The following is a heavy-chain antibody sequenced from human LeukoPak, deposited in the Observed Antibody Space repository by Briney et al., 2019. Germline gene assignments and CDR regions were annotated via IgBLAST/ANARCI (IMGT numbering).Heavy chain of an antibody. CDR3: ARDPTIPHDAFDI. Sequence: GGSLRLSCAASGFTVSSNYMSWVRQAPGKGLEWVSVIYCGGTTYYAYSVKGRFTISRDNSKNTLYLQMNSLRAEDTAVYYCARDPTIPHDAFDIWGQGTMVTVSS. J-gene: IGHJ3*02. D-gene: IGHD1-26*01. V-gene: IGHV3-53*01. CDR1: GFTVSSNY. CDR2: IYCGGTT.